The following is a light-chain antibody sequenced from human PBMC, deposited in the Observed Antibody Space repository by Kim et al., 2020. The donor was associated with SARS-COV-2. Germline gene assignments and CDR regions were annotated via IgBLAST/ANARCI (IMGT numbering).Light chain of an antibody. V-gene: IGLV7-46*01. CDR1: TGAVTSGHY. Sequence: QAVVTQEPSLTVSPGGTVTLTCGSSTGAVTSGHYPYWFQQKPGQAPRTLIYDTSNKHSWTPARFSGSLLGGKAALTLSGAQPADEAEYYCLLSYSGARPLFGGGTQLTVL. CDR2: DTS. J-gene: IGLJ2*01. CDR3: LLSYSGARPL.